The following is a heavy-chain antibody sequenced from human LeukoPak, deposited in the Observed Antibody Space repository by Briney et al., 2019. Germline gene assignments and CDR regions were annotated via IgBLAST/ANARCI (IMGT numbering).Heavy chain of an antibody. V-gene: IGHV1-69*04. Sequence: SVKVSCKASGGTFTTYSISWVRQAPGQGLEWMGRTIPLLRMTNYAQRCQGRVTIIADKSTSTAHLELSGLRSEDTAVYYCVRDAYMNDRWFYRMDVWGQGTTIIVSS. J-gene: IGHJ6*02. CDR2: TIPLLRMT. D-gene: IGHD2-15*01. CDR3: VRDAYMNDRWFYRMDV. CDR1: GGTFTTYS.